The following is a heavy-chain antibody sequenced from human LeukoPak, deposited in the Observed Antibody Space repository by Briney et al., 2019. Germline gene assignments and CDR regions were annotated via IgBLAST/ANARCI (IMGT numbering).Heavy chain of an antibody. Sequence: ASVNVSCKASGGTFSSYAISWVRQAPGQGLEWMGWISAYNGNTNYAQKLQGRVTMTTDTSTSTAYMELRSLRSDDTAVYYCARVPVSSWYPKYFQHWGQGTLVTVSS. V-gene: IGHV1-18*01. CDR3: ARVPVSSWYPKYFQH. CDR1: GGTFSSYA. CDR2: ISAYNGNT. J-gene: IGHJ1*01. D-gene: IGHD6-13*01.